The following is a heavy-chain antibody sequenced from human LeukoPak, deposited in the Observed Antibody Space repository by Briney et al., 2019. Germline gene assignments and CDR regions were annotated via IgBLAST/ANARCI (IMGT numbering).Heavy chain of an antibody. CDR1: GGSISSYY. Sequence: SETLSLTCTVSGGSISSYYWSWIRQPPGKGLEWIGYIYYSGSTNYNPSLKSRVTISVDTSKNQFSLKLSSVTAADTAVYYCARYHSSMGVDYWGQGTLVTVSS. CDR2: IYYSGST. J-gene: IGHJ4*02. V-gene: IGHV4-59*01. CDR3: ARYHSSMGVDY. D-gene: IGHD6-13*01.